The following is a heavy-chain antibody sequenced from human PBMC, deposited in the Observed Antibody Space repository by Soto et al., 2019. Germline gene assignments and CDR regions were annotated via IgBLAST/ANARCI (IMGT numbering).Heavy chain of an antibody. CDR2: IGTGGDT. V-gene: IGHV3-13*01. Sequence: GGSLRLSCAASGFAFSSYALHWVRRAPGKGLEWVSAIGTGGDTYYADSVMGRFTISRDNAKKSLYLHMNSLIAEDMAVYYCARAVGYCSSTSCYREWFDPWGQGTLVTVSS. J-gene: IGHJ5*02. CDR1: GFAFSSYA. CDR3: ARAVGYCSSTSCYREWFDP. D-gene: IGHD2-2*03.